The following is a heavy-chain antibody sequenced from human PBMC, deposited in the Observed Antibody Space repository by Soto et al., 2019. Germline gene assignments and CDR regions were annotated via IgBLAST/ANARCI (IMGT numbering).Heavy chain of an antibody. D-gene: IGHD3-16*01. CDR1: GGSVSSSSYY. CDR2: VYYSWRT. CDR3: VRRGGLATISFYFDY. Sequence: QLQLQESGPGLVKPSETLSLTCTVSGGSVSSSSYYWGWVRQPPGKGLEWIGCVYYSWRTYYDPSLESRVTISVDKSKKQLSRKLMSLSAADTAFYYRVRRGGLATISFYFDYWCQRALLTVSS. J-gene: IGHJ4*02. V-gene: IGHV4-39*01.